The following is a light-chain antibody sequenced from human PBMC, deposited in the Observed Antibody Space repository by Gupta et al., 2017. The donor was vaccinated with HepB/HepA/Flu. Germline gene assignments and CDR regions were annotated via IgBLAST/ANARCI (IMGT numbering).Light chain of an antibody. J-gene: IGKJ2*01. CDR3: HQYDSTPYT. CDR2: WAS. V-gene: IGKV4-1*01. CDR1: QNVLSSSNNRNY. Sequence: DIVMTQSPNSLAVSLGERATINCKSSQNVLSSSNNRNYLAWSQQKPGQPPKLLIYWASTQETGVPDRFSGSGSGTDFTLTISILHAEDVTVYYCHQYDSTPYTFGQGTKLEIK.